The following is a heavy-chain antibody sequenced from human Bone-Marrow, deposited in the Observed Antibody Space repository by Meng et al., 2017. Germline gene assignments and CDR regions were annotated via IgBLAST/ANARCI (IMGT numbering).Heavy chain of an antibody. V-gene: IGHV7-4-1*02. Sequence: ASVKVSCKASGYTFTSYAMNWVRQAPGQGLEWMGWINTNTGNPTYAQGFTGRFVFSLDTTVSTAYLQISSLKAEDTAVYYCARGLHYYDFWSGYYPFDYWGQGTLVTVSS. CDR2: INTNTGNP. D-gene: IGHD3-3*01. CDR3: ARGLHYYDFWSGYYPFDY. J-gene: IGHJ4*02. CDR1: GYTFTSYA.